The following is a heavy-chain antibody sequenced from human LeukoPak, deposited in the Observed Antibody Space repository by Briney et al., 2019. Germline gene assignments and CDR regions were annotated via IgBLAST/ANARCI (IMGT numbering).Heavy chain of an antibody. CDR1: GFTFSNFA. Sequence: QPGRSLRLSCATSGFTFSNFAIHWVRQAPGKGLEWVAAISYDGSNKYFADSVKGRFTISRDNSGNTLYLQMNSLRAEDTAVYYYARESGYSGYDFPFDYWGQGTLVTVSS. CDR2: ISYDGSNK. D-gene: IGHD5-12*01. J-gene: IGHJ4*02. V-gene: IGHV3-30*04. CDR3: ARESGYSGYDFPFDY.